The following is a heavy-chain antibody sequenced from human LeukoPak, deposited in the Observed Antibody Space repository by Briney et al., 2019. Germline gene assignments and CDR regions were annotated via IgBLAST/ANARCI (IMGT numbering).Heavy chain of an antibody. Sequence: SETLSLTCTVSSGSINSYYWGWVRQPAGRGLEWIGRIYTTGKTDYNPSLKSRLTMSVDTSKRQFSLNLTSVTAADTAIYFCARHGYTASHYFLDFWSQGTLVTVSS. V-gene: IGHV4-4*07. J-gene: IGHJ4*02. D-gene: IGHD3-16*01. CDR3: ARHGYTASHYFLDF. CDR1: SGSINSYY. CDR2: IYTTGKT.